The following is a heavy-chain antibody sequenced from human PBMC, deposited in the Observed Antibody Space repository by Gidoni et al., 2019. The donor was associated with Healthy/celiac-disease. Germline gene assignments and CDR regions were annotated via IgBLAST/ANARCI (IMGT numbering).Heavy chain of an antibody. CDR3: ARILRPDNGYYFDL. J-gene: IGHJ4*02. CDR1: GFTFSDYY. Sequence: QVQLVESGGCLVKPGGSLRLYCAAAGFTFSDYYMSWIRQAPGKGLAWVSYISRSSSYTNYPDSFKGRLTISLHNAQHSLSLQMNSLRAEHTAVYYFARILRPDNGYYFDLRGPGTLVPVSS. CDR2: ISRSSSYT. V-gene: IGHV3-11*06. D-gene: IGHD4-17*01.